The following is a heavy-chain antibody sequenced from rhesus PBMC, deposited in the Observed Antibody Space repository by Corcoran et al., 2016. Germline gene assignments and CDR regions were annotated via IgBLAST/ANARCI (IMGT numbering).Heavy chain of an antibody. CDR3: LRGTGTTYPFEV. J-gene: IGHJ5-1*01. CDR2: MQVGRGCR. V-gene: IGHV4-169*01. Sequence: QLQLQESGPGLVKPSETLSVTCAVSGGSMRHNYWRRISKDIGKRRDWIGNMQVGRGCRNSNPSRKSSGAHSVANSKHQHVMHRICTTAEDTSVYDCLRGTGTTYPFEVWGPGVLVTVPP. D-gene: IGHD1-44*01. CDR1: GGSMRHNY.